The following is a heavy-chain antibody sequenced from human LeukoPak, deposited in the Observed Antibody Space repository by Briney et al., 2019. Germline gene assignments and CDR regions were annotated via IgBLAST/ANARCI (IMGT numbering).Heavy chain of an antibody. CDR2: ISSSGSTI. CDR1: GFTFSSYE. J-gene: IGHJ4*02. V-gene: IGHV3-48*03. D-gene: IGHD5-18*01. CDR3: ALRGYSYGQLLDY. Sequence: GGSLRLSCAASGFTFSSYEVNCVRQATGKGLEWVSYISSSGSTIYYADSVKGRFTISRDNAKNSLYLQMNSLRAEDTAVYYCALRGYSYGQLLDYWGQGTLVTVSS.